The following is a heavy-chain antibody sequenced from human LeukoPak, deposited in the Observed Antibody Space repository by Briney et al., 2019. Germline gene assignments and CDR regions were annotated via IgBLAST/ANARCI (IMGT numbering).Heavy chain of an antibody. D-gene: IGHD3-3*01. J-gene: IGHJ4*02. CDR1: GYTFTSYA. CDR2: INAGNGNT. Sequence: ASVKVSCKASGYTFTSYAMHWVRQAPGQRLEWMGWINAGNGNTKYSQEFQGRVTITRDTSASTAYMELSSLRSEDTAVYYCARSPLDFWSGSFDYWGQGTLVTVSS. V-gene: IGHV1-3*03. CDR3: ARSPLDFWSGSFDY.